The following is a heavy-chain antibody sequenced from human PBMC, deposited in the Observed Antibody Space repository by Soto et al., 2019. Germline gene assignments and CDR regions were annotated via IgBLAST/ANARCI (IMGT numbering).Heavy chain of an antibody. Sequence: SETLSLTCTVSGGSISSYYWSWIRQPPGKGLEWIGYIYYSGSTNYNPSLKSRVTISVDTSKNQFSLKLSSVTAADTAVYYCARDDGYNVDYWGQETLVTVSS. V-gene: IGHV4-59*01. D-gene: IGHD5-12*01. CDR3: ARDDGYNVDY. CDR2: IYYSGST. CDR1: GGSISSYY. J-gene: IGHJ4*02.